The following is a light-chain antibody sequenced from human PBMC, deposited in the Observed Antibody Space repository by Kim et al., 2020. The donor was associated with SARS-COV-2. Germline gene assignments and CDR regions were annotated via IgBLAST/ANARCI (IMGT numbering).Light chain of an antibody. CDR3: GTWDNSLTAVV. Sequence: QSMLTQPPSVSAAPGQKVTISCSGKSAKNGNGFISWFQHLPGTAPKLLIYDNNKRPPGIPDRFSGSKSPTSATLDITGLQTGDEADYYCGTWDNSLTAVVFGGGTQLTVL. CDR1: SAKNGNGF. J-gene: IGLJ2*01. CDR2: DNN. V-gene: IGLV1-51*01.